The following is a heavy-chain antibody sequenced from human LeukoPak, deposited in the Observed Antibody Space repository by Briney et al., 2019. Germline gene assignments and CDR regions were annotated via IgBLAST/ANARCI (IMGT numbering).Heavy chain of an antibody. D-gene: IGHD3-3*01. V-gene: IGHV1-2*02. CDR2: INPNSGGP. CDR3: ARRVGVIGATWPFDY. Sequence: ASVKVSFKASGYSFTGFYIHWVRQAPGQGLEWMGWINPNSGGPKYAQKFQGRATMTRDTSISTAYMELSRLKSDDTAVYFCARRVGVIGATWPFDYWGQGTLVTVSS. CDR1: GYSFTGFY. J-gene: IGHJ4*02.